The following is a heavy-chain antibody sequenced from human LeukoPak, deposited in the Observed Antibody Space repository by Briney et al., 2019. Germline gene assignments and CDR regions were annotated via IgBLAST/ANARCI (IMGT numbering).Heavy chain of an antibody. D-gene: IGHD6-13*01. CDR2: ISYDGSNK. CDR3: AKDRYRSSWYWFDP. J-gene: IGHJ5*02. V-gene: IGHV3-30*18. Sequence: GRSLRLSCAASGCTVSSYVMPWNNQAPVKVLAVAAVISYDGSNKYYADSVQVRFTISRDNSKYTLYLQMNSLRAEDTAVYYCAKDRYRSSWYWFDPWGQGTLVTVSS. CDR1: GCTVSSYV.